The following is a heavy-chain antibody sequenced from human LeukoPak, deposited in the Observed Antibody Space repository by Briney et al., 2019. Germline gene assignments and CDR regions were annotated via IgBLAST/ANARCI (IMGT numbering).Heavy chain of an antibody. Sequence: VGSLRLSCAVSRVTVSGTSMTWVRQAPGKGLEWVSFLYTGDITYYADSMKGRFTISRDDSKNTLYLQMTGLRVEDTAKYYCVRAGGSGSPLGGGIGDYDGMDVWGQGTTVTVSS. CDR3: VRAGGSGSPLGGGIGDYDGMDV. J-gene: IGHJ6*02. CDR2: LYTGDIT. V-gene: IGHV3-66*01. CDR1: RVTVSGTS. D-gene: IGHD6-19*01.